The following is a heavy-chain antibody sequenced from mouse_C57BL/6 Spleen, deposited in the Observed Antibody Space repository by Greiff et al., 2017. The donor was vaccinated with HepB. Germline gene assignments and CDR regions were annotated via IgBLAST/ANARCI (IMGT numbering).Heavy chain of an antibody. J-gene: IGHJ2*01. D-gene: IGHD1-1*01. V-gene: IGHV5-17*01. CDR3: AGPYYGSSYDYFDY. CDR1: GFTFSDYG. CDR2: ISSGSSTI. Sequence: EVNVVESGGGLVKPGGSLKLSCAASGFTFSDYGMHWVRQAPEKGLEWVAYISSGSSTIYYADTVKGRFTISRDNAKNTLFLQMTSLRSEDTAVYYCAGPYYGSSYDYFDYWGQGTTLTVSS.